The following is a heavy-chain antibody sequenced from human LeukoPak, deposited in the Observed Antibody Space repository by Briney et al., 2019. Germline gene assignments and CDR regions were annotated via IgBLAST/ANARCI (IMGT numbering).Heavy chain of an antibody. CDR3: ASSGGRIAAYFDY. CDR2: IIPIFGTA. J-gene: IGHJ4*02. Sequence: ASVKVSCKASGYTFTGYYMHWVRQAPGQGLEWMGGIIPIFGTANYAQKFQGRVTITADKSTSTAYMELSSLRSEDTAVYYCASSGGRIAAYFDYWGQGTLVTVSS. V-gene: IGHV1-69*06. D-gene: IGHD6-13*01. CDR1: GYTFTGYY.